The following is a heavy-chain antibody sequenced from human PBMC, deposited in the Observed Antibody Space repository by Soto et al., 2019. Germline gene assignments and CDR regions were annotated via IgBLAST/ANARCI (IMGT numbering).Heavy chain of an antibody. CDR1: GFSLSNARMG. J-gene: IGHJ4*02. V-gene: IGHV2-26*01. D-gene: IGHD5-12*01. Sequence: QVTLKESGPVLVKPTETLTPTCTVSGFSLSNARMGVSWIRQPPGKALEWLAHIFSNDEKSYSTSLKNRLTISKDTPKSQVVLTMTNMDPVDTATYYCARIHADGYLFDYWGQGTLVTVSS. CDR2: IFSNDEK. CDR3: ARIHADGYLFDY.